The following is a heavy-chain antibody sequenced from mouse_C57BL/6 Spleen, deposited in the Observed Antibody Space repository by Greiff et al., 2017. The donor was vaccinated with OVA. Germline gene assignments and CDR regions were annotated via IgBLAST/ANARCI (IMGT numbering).Heavy chain of an antibody. J-gene: IGHJ3*01. V-gene: IGHV14-3*01. CDR3: ASPGIYDYDRAWCAD. Sequence: VHVKQSVAELVRPGASVKLSCTASGFNIKNTYMHWVKQRPEQGLEWIGRIDPANGNTKYAPKFQGKATITADTSSNTAYLQLSSLTSEDTAIYYCASPGIYDYDRAWCADWGQGTLVTVSA. CDR1: GFNIKNTY. CDR2: IDPANGNT. D-gene: IGHD2-4*01.